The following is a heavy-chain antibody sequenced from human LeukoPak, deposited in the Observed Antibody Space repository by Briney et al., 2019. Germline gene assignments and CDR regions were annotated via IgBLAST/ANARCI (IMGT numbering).Heavy chain of an antibody. J-gene: IGHJ4*02. CDR1: SGSISSYY. CDR3: AREYSSGWSGAGY. D-gene: IGHD6-19*01. CDR2: IYYSGST. Sequence: SETLSLTCTVSSGSISSYYWSWIRQPPGKGLEWIGYIYYSGSTNYNPSLESRVTISVDTSKNQFSLKLSSVAAADTAVYYCAREYSSGWSGAGYWGQGTLVTVSS. V-gene: IGHV4-59*01.